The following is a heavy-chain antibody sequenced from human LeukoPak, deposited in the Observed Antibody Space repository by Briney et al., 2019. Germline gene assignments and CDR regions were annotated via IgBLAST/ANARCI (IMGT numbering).Heavy chain of an antibody. CDR2: VSGGGGST. Sequence: GGSLRLSCAASGFTFSSYAMSWVRQAPGKGLEWVSAVSGGGGSTDYADSVKGRFTISRGNSKNTLYLQMNSLRAEDTAVYYCANYDSSGYYFSPLDYWGQGTLVTVSS. J-gene: IGHJ4*02. D-gene: IGHD3-22*01. CDR3: ANYDSSGYYFSPLDY. CDR1: GFTFSSYA. V-gene: IGHV3-23*01.